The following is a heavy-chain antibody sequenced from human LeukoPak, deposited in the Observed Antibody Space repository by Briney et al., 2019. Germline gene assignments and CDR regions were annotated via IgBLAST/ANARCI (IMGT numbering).Heavy chain of an antibody. CDR1: GGSLSGFY. V-gene: IGHV4-34*01. CDR3: ARASSFDKTTRWNPAYFGP. D-gene: IGHD1-1*01. CDR2: INHSGTT. J-gene: IGHJ5*02. Sequence: SETLSLTCAVHGGSLSGFYWSWIRQPPGKGLEWIGEINHSGTTNYNPSLKGRVTISVDTSKNQVSLDLASVTAADTAVYYCARASSFDKTTRWNPAYFGPWGPGSLVTVA.